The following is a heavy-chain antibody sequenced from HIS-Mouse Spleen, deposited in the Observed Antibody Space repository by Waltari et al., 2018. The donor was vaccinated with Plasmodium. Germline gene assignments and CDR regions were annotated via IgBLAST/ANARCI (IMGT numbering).Heavy chain of an antibody. J-gene: IGHJ2*01. V-gene: IGHV4-34*01. CDR2: INHSGST. CDR1: GGSFSGYY. D-gene: IGHD3-3*01. CDR3: ARVTSSGVYWYFDL. Sequence: QVQLQQWGAGLLKPSETLSLTCAVYGGSFSGYYWSWIRQPPGKGLEWIGEINHSGSTNDNPSLKSRVTISVDASKNQFSLKLSSVTAADTAVDYCARVTSSGVYWYFDLWGRGTLVTVSS.